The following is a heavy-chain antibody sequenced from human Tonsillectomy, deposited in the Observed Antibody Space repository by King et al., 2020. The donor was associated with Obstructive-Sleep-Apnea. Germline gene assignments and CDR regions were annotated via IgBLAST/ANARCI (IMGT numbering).Heavy chain of an antibody. CDR1: GYTLTTFD. D-gene: IGHD1-1*01. V-gene: IGHV1-8*01. J-gene: IGHJ4*02. Sequence: VQLVESGAEVKRPGASVTVSCKASGYTLTTFDVNWVRQAPGQGLEWMGWLNPNSGRTVYAQKFQGRVTMTRDISIDTAYLELRSLTSEDTAIYYCARGLDPDYWGQGTLITVSS. CDR2: LNPNSGRT. CDR3: ARGLDPDY.